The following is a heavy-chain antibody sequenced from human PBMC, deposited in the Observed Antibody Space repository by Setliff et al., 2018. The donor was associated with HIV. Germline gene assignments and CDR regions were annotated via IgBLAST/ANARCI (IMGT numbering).Heavy chain of an antibody. J-gene: IGHJ4*02. CDR3: ARRASGWFGEFDY. D-gene: IGHD3-10*01. V-gene: IGHV4-39*01. Sequence: SETLSLTCTVSGGSISSSSYYWGWIRQPPGKGLEWIGSIYYSGSTYYNPSLKSRVTISVDTSKNQFSLKLSSVTAADTAVYYCARRASGWFGEFDYWGQGTLVTVSS. CDR2: IYYSGST. CDR1: GGSISSSSYY.